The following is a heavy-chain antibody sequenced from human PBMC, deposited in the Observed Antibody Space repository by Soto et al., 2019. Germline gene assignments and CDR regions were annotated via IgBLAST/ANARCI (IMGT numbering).Heavy chain of an antibody. Sequence: SETLSLTCTVSGGSISSYYWSWIRQPPGKGLEWIGYIYYSGSTNYNPSLKSRVTISVDTSKNQFSLKLSSVTAADTAVYYCARVVGATNDAFDIWGQGTMVTVSS. J-gene: IGHJ3*02. CDR2: IYYSGST. CDR3: ARVVGATNDAFDI. D-gene: IGHD1-26*01. V-gene: IGHV4-59*01. CDR1: GGSISSYY.